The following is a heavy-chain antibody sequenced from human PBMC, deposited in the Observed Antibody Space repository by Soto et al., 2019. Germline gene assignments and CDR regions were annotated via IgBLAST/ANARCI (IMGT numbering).Heavy chain of an antibody. D-gene: IGHD5-12*01. CDR3: AREQFLKATSYYYGMAV. J-gene: IGHJ6*02. Sequence: PSETLSLTCACYGGSFRGYYWSWIRQPPGKGLEWIGEINHSGSTNYNPSLTSRVTISVDTSKNQFSLKLSSVTAADTAVYYCAREQFLKATSYYYGMAVWGQGTTVTVSS. CDR1: GGSFRGYY. CDR2: INHSGST. V-gene: IGHV4-34*01.